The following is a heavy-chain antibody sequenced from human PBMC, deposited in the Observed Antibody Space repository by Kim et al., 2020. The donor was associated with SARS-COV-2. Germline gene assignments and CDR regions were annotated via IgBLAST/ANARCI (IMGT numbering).Heavy chain of an antibody. Sequence: YNDYAVSMRSRISINPDTSKNQFSLQLNSVTPEDTAVYYCAREGRRGLDYWGQGTLVTVSS. D-gene: IGHD6-25*01. CDR2: YN. CDR3: AREGRRGLDY. J-gene: IGHJ4*02. V-gene: IGHV6-1*01.